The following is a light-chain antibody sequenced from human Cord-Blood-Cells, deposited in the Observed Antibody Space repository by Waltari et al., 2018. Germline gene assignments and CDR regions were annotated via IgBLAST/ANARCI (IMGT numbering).Light chain of an antibody. CDR2: AAS. CDR3: QQSYSTPWT. J-gene: IGKJ2*01. V-gene: IGKV1-39*01. Sequence: DIQMTQSPSSLSASVGDRVTITCRASQSISSYLNWYQQKPGKAPKLLIYAASSLQSGVPSRLSGSGSGTDFTLTISSLQPEDFATYYCQQSYSTPWTFGQGTKLEIK. CDR1: QSISSY.